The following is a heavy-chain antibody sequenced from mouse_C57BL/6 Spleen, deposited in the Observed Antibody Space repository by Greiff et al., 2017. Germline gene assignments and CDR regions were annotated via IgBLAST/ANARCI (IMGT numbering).Heavy chain of an antibody. V-gene: IGHV1-72*01. CDR1: GYNFTSYW. CDR2: IDPNSGGT. D-gene: IGHD4-1*01. J-gene: IGHJ2*01. Sequence: QVQLQQPGAELVKPGASVKLSCKASGYNFTSYWMHWVKQRPGRGLEWIGRIDPNSGGTKYNEKFKSKATLTVDKPYSTAYKQRSSLTSEDSAVYYCARNALGGVDYWGQGTPLTVSS. CDR3: ARNALGGVDY.